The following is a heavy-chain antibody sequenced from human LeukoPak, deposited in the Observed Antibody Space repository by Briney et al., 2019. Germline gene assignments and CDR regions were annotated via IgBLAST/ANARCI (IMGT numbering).Heavy chain of an antibody. CDR2: ISANTGNP. V-gene: IGHV7-4-1*02. J-gene: IGHJ6*03. CDR1: GYTFTSYA. CDR3: AREFRIAASRNYYYYMDV. Sequence: ASVKVSCKASGYTFTSYAMNWVRQAPGQGLEWMGWISANTGNPTYAQGFTGRFVFSLDTSVSTAYLQISSLKAEDTAVYYCAREFRIAASRNYYYYMDVWGKGTTVTVSS. D-gene: IGHD6-13*01.